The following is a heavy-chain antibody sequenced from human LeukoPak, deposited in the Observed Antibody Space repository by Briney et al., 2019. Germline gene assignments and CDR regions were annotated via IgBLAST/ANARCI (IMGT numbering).Heavy chain of an antibody. D-gene: IGHD5-12*01. CDR2: LSGSGDRS. J-gene: IGHJ4*02. CDR1: GFTFSNYA. CDR3: AKEIEWSHFDY. Sequence: PGGSLRLSCAASGFTFSNYAMSWVRQAPGKGLEWVSALSGSGDRSYYADSVKGRFSISRDNSKNTLYLQMDSLRAEDTAIYYCAKEIEWSHFDYWGQGTLVTVSS. V-gene: IGHV3-23*01.